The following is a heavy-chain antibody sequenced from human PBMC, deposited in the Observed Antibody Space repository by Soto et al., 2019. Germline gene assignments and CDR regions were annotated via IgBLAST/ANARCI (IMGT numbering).Heavy chain of an antibody. CDR2: IYYTGST. Sequence: SETLSLTCTVSGDSVTRGGYYWSWIRQPPGKGLEWIGYIYYTGSTDYNPSLKSRVTISVDTSKNQFSLKLTSVTAADTAVYYCARAGGSFYLYAMDVWGQGTTVTVSS. V-gene: IGHV4-61*08. CDR1: GDSVTRGGYY. J-gene: IGHJ6*02. D-gene: IGHD1-26*01. CDR3: ARAGGSFYLYAMDV.